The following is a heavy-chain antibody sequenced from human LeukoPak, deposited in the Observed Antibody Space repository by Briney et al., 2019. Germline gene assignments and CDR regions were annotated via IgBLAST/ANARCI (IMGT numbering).Heavy chain of an antibody. D-gene: IGHD3-9*01. CDR3: TRGSYDVLTGYSTLGEY. Sequence: SETLSLTCTVSGGSLSSSSYYWGWVRQPPGKGLEWIGNIYYSGSTYYNPSLKSRLTISLDTSQRHFSLRLSSVTAADTASYYCTRGSYDVLTGYSTLGEYWGQGTLVTVSS. V-gene: IGHV4-39*02. CDR1: GGSLSSSSYY. J-gene: IGHJ4*02. CDR2: IYYSGST.